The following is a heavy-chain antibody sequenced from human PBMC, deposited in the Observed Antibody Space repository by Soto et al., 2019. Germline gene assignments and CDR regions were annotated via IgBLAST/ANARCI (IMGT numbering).Heavy chain of an antibody. J-gene: IGHJ4*02. CDR2: IIPLLGIA. V-gene: IGHV1-69*02. CDR3: AMEYCSSTSCYRAY. CDR1: GGTFSSYT. D-gene: IGHD2-2*01. Sequence: QVQLVQSGAEVKKPGSSVKVSCKASGGTFSSYTISWVRQAPGQGLEWMGRIIPLLGIANYAQKFQGRVTITENKSTSTAYMELSSLRSEDTDVYYCAMEYCSSTSCYRAYWGQGTLVTVSS.